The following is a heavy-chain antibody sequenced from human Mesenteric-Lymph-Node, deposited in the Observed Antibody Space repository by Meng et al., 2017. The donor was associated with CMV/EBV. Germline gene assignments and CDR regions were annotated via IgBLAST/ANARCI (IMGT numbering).Heavy chain of an antibody. D-gene: IGHD3-22*01. CDR1: GYTFTSYD. Sequence: ASVKVSCKASGYTFTSYDINWVRQATGQGLEWMGWMNPNSGNTGYAQKFQGRVTMTSDTSTSTVYMDLSSPRSEDTAVYYCARGLDSSGYYYVWGQGTLVTVSS. V-gene: IGHV1-8*01. CDR3: ARGLDSSGYYYV. J-gene: IGHJ4*02. CDR2: MNPNSGNT.